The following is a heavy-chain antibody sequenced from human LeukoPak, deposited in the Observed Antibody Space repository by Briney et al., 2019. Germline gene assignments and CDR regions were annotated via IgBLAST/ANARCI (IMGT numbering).Heavy chain of an antibody. V-gene: IGHV1-18*01. J-gene: IGHJ4*02. D-gene: IGHD6-19*01. CDR2: ISAYKGNT. Sequence: GASVKVSCKASGYTFTSYGISWVRQAPGQGLEWMGWISAYKGNTNYAQKLQGRVTMTTDPSTSTAYMELRSLRSDDTAVYYCARDLPGIAVAGKGFDYWGQGTLVTVSS. CDR1: GYTFTSYG. CDR3: ARDLPGIAVAGKGFDY.